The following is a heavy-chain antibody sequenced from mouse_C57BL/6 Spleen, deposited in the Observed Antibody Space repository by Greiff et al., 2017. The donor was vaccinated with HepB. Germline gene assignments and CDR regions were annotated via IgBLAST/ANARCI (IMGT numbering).Heavy chain of an antibody. Sequence: QVQLQQPGAELVKPGASVKLSCKASGYTFTSYWMQWVKQRPGQGLEWIGEIDPSDSYTNYNQKFKGKATLTVDTSSSTAYMQLSSLTSEDSAVYYCAISGITTVVDWYFDVWGTGTTVTVSS. D-gene: IGHD1-1*01. CDR3: AISGITTVVDWYFDV. J-gene: IGHJ1*03. CDR1: GYTFTSYW. CDR2: IDPSDSYT. V-gene: IGHV1-50*01.